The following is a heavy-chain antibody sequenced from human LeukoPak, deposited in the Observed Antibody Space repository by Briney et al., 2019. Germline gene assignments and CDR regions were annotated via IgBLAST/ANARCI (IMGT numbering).Heavy chain of an antibody. Sequence: PGGSLRLSCAASGFTFSSYAMHWVRQAPGKGLEWVAVISYDGSNKYYADSVKGRFTISRDNSKNTLYLQMNSLRAEDTAVYYCARVGLPLRYFDYWGQGTLVTVSS. J-gene: IGHJ4*02. CDR1: GFTFSSYA. CDR3: ARVGLPLRYFDY. CDR2: ISYDGSNK. V-gene: IGHV3-30*14. D-gene: IGHD1-26*01.